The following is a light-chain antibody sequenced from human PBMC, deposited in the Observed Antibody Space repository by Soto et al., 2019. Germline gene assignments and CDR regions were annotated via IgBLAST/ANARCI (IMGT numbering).Light chain of an antibody. V-gene: IGLV1-47*01. J-gene: IGLJ2*01. CDR1: TSNIGSDY. CDR3: ATWDDSLTVV. Sequence: QSALTQPPSASGTPGQRVTISCSGSTSNIGSDYVYWYQQLPGTAPKLLIHRNDQRPSGVPDRFSGSKSGTSASLAISGLRSEDEADYYCATWDDSLTVVFGGGTQLTVL. CDR2: RND.